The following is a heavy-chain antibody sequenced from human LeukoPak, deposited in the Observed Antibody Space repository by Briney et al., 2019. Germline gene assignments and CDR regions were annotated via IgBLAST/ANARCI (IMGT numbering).Heavy chain of an antibody. CDR2: ISAYNGNT. CDR1: GYTFTSYG. D-gene: IGHD2-21*01. CDR3: ATKKLGVFPYPDY. J-gene: IGHJ4*02. V-gene: IGHV1-18*01. Sequence: ASVTVSCKASGYTFTSYGISWVRQAPGQGLEWMGWISAYNGNTNYAQKLQGRVTMTTDTSTSTAYMELGSLRSEDTAVYYCATKKLGVFPYPDYWGQGTLVTVSS.